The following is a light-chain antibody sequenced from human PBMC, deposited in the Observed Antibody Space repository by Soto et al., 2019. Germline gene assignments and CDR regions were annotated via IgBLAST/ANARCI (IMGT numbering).Light chain of an antibody. CDR1: QGVSSY. CDR2: DAS. CDR3: HQRRKLPPYT. J-gene: IGKJ2*01. Sequence: EIVLTQSPATLSLSPVERATLSCRASQGVSSYLAWYQQKRGQAPRLRIYDASYRATGIPARFSCSGYGTDFTIPISSLEPEDFAGYYRHQRRKLPPYTLGQGTKVDI. V-gene: IGKV3-11*01.